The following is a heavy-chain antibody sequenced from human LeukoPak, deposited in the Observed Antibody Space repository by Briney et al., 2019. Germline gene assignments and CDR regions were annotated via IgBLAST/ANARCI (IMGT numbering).Heavy chain of an antibody. CDR3: ARGRYSYGWNDS. CDR1: GGSIGTSAYY. D-gene: IGHD3-16*02. J-gene: IGHJ5*01. CDR2: ISDSGST. Sequence: SQTLSLTCTVSGGSIGTSAYYWNWFRQHPGKGLEWIGFISDSGSTLYNPSLKRRVTISSDTSKNHFSLKLTSVTAADMAVYYCARGRYSYGWNDSWGQGTLVTVSS. V-gene: IGHV4-31*03.